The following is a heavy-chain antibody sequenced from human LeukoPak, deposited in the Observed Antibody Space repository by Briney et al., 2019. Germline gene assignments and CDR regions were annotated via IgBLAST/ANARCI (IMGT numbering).Heavy chain of an antibody. CDR1: GGSITSYY. Sequence: SETLSLTCTVSGGSITSYYWSWIRQPPGKGLEWIGYIYYSGTTNYNPSLKSRVTISVDTSKNQFSLKLSSVTAADTAVYYCARAGSTVPSPLYYYYYYMDVWGKGTTVTVSS. CDR2: IYYSGTT. V-gene: IGHV4-59*01. D-gene: IGHD4-11*01. J-gene: IGHJ6*03. CDR3: ARAGSTVPSPLYYYYYYMDV.